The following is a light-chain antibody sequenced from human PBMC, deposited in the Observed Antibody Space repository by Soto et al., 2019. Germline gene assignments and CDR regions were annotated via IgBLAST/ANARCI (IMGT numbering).Light chain of an antibody. J-gene: IGKJ1*01. V-gene: IGKV3D-15*01. CDR1: QSISSN. CDR3: QHYTHWPWT. Sequence: EIVMTQSPATLSVSPGERATLSCRASQSISSNLAWYQQKPGQAPRLLIYGASSRTTDIPARFSGSGSGTEFNLTIRSLQAEDCAVYYCQHYTHWPWTVVQGTKVEIK. CDR2: GAS.